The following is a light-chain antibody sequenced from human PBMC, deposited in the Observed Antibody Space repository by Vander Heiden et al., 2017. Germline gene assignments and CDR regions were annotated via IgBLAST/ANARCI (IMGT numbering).Light chain of an antibody. CDR2: QDS. Sequence: SYELTPPPSVSVSPAQTASIPCSGDNLGDKYACWYQQKPGQPPVLVIYQDSKRPAGMPERFSGSNSGNTATLTISGTQAMDEADYYCQAWDSSNGEVFGGGTKLTVL. V-gene: IGLV3-1*01. CDR3: QAWDSSNGEV. CDR1: NLGDKY. J-gene: IGLJ2*01.